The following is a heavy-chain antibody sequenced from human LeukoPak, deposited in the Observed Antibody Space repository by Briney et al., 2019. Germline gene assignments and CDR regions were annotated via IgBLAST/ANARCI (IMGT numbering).Heavy chain of an antibody. J-gene: IGHJ4*02. CDR1: GFTFSSYS. CDR3: ARDGYSGTFDY. D-gene: IGHD5-12*01. CDR2: ISSSSSTI. V-gene: IGHV3-48*01. Sequence: PGGSLRLSCAASGFTFSSYSMNWVRQAPGKGLEWVSYISSSSSTIYYADSVKGRFTISRDNAKNSLYLQMNSLRAEDTAVYYCARDGYSGTFDYWGQGTLVTVSS.